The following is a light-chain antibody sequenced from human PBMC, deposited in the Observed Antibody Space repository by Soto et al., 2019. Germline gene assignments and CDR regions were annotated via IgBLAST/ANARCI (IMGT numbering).Light chain of an antibody. J-gene: IGKJ1*01. V-gene: IGKV1-16*01. CDR3: QQENSSPRT. CDR1: QDIGSS. Sequence: DIQMTQSPSSLSVSVGDRVTITCRASQDIGSSLGWFQQKPGKAPKSLIYAASTLQVGVPSRFSSSGSGTDFNLTISSLQPGDLATYYCQQENSSPRTCGQGTKVAIK. CDR2: AAS.